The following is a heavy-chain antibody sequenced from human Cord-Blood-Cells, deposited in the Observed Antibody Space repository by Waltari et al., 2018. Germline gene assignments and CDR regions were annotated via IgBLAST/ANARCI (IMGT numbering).Heavy chain of an antibody. J-gene: IGHJ4*02. V-gene: IGHV4-39*01. D-gene: IGHD3-16*01. Sequence: ISSSSYYWGWIRQPPGKGLEWIGSIYYSGSTYYNPSLKSRVTISVDTSKNQFSLKLSSVTAADTAVYYCASSIQGGTDYWGQGTLVTVSS. CDR2: IYYSGST. CDR3: ASSIQGGTDY. CDR1: ISSSSYY.